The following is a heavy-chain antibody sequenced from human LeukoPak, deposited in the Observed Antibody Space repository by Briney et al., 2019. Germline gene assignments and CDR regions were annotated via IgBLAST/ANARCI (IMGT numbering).Heavy chain of an antibody. CDR3: ARDPVTAMALYGMDV. CDR2: IYYSGST. D-gene: IGHD5-18*01. CDR1: GGSISSYY. V-gene: IGHV4-39*07. J-gene: IGHJ6*02. Sequence: LSETLSLTCTVSGGSISSYYWGWIRQPPGKGLEWIGSIYYSGSTYYNPSLKSRVTISVDTSKNQFSLKLSSVTAADTAVYYCARDPVTAMALYGMDVWGQGTTVTVSS.